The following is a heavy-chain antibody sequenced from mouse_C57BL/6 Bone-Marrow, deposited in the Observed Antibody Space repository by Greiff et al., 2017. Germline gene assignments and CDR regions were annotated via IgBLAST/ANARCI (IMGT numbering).Heavy chain of an antibody. CDR3: ARTYYYGSSYGFAY. CDR1: GFSLTSYA. J-gene: IGHJ3*01. V-gene: IGHV2-9-1*01. Sequence: VQVVESGPGLVAPSQSLSISCTVSGFSLTSYAISWVRQPPGTGLEWLGVIWTGGGTNYNSALKFRLSIRKDNSKSQVFLKMNSLQTDDTARYYCARTYYYGSSYGFAYWGQGTLVTVSA. CDR2: IWTGGGT. D-gene: IGHD1-1*01.